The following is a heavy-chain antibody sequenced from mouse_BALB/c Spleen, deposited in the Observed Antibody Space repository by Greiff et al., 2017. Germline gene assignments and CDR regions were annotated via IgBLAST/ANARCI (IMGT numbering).Heavy chain of an antibody. CDR1: GYTFTSYV. D-gene: IGHD2-3*01. Sequence: EVQGVESGPELVKPGASVKMSCKASGYTFTSYVMHWVKQKPGQGLEWIGYINPYNDGTKYNEKFKGKATLTSDKSSSTAYMELSSLTSEDSAVYYCAGWGNWFAYWGQGTLVTVSA. V-gene: IGHV1-14*01. CDR3: AGWGNWFAY. CDR2: INPYNDGT. J-gene: IGHJ3*01.